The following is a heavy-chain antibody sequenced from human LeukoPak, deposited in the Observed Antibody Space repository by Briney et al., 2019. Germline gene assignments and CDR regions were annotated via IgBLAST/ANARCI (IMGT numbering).Heavy chain of an antibody. CDR3: AIYHSGGSGDWFDP. Sequence: GESLKISCKGSGDTFTDSWIGWVRQMPGKGLEWMAIIYAGDSDTRYSPSFQGQVTISVDKSITTAYLQWRSLKASDTAMYYCAIYHSGGSGDWFDPWGQGTLVTVSS. V-gene: IGHV5-51*01. J-gene: IGHJ5*02. D-gene: IGHD1-26*01. CDR2: IYAGDSDT. CDR1: GDTFTDSW.